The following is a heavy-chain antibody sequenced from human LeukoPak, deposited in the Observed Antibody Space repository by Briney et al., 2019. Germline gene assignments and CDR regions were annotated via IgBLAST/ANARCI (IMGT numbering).Heavy chain of an antibody. CDR2: INQDGSEK. J-gene: IGHJ4*02. D-gene: IGHD3-22*01. V-gene: IGHV3-7*05. CDR1: GFTFSSYW. CDR3: AREYYSDSSGSDC. Sequence: GGSLRLSCAASGFTFSSYWMSWVRQAPGKGLEWVANINQDGSEKYSVDSVKGRFTISRDNAKNSLYLQMNSLRAEDTAVYYCAREYYSDSSGSDCWGQGTLVTVSS.